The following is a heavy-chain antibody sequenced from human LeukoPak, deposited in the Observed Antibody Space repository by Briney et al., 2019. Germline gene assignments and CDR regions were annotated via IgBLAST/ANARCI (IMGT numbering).Heavy chain of an antibody. Sequence: SETLSLTCTVSGGSISSYYWSWIRQPAGKGLEWIGRIYTSGSTNYNPSLKSRVTMSVDTSKNQFSLKLSSVTAADTAVYYCAREYDYVWGGHAFDIWGQGTMVTVSS. CDR2: IYTSGST. D-gene: IGHD3-16*01. J-gene: IGHJ3*02. CDR3: AREYDYVWGGHAFDI. V-gene: IGHV4-4*07. CDR1: GGSISSYY.